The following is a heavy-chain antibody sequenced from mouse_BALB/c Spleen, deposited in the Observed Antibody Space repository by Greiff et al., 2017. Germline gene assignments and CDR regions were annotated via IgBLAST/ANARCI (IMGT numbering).Heavy chain of an antibody. V-gene: IGHV5-17*02. J-gene: IGHJ4*01. D-gene: IGHD2-14*01. CDR1: GFTFSSFG. CDR2: ISSGSSTI. CDR3: ARSGYRYDGPYAMDD. Sequence: EVKLVESGGGLVQPGGSRKLSCAASGFTFSSFGMHWVRQAPEKGLEWVAYISSGSSTIYYADTVKGRFTISRDNPKNTLFLQMTSLRSEDTAMYYCARSGYRYDGPYAMDDWGQGTSVTVSS.